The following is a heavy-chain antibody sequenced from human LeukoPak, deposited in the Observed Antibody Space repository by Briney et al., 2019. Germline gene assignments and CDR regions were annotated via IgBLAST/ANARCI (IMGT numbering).Heavy chain of an antibody. J-gene: IGHJ6*02. CDR1: GFTFSSYS. Sequence: PGGSLRLSCAASGFTFSSYSMNWVRQAPGKGLEWVSGISGSGGSTYYADSVKGRFTISRDNSKNTLYLQMNSLRVEDTAVYYCAKSRIFGVVLSSNGMDVWGQGTTVTVSS. D-gene: IGHD3-3*01. CDR3: AKSRIFGVVLSSNGMDV. V-gene: IGHV3-23*01. CDR2: ISGSGGST.